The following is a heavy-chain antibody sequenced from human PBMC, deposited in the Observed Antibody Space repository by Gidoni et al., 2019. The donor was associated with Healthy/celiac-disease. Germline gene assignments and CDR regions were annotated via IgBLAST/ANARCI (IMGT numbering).Heavy chain of an antibody. V-gene: IGHV2-5*02. D-gene: IGHD6-6*01. Sequence: QITLQESGPTLVKPTQTLTLTCTFSGFSLSTSGVGVGLIRQPPGKALEWLALIYWDDDKRYSPSLKSRLTITKDTSKNQVVLTMTNMDPVDTTTYYCAHRRGRYSSSLYYYYGMDVWGQGTTVTVSS. CDR2: IYWDDDK. J-gene: IGHJ6*02. CDR1: GFSLSTSGVG. CDR3: AHRRGRYSSSLYYYYGMDV.